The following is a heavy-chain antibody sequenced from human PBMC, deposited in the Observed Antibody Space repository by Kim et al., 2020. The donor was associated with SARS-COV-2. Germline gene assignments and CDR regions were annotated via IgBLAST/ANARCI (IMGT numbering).Heavy chain of an antibody. CDR3: ARNGDLSMVRGVISPYFDY. Sequence: SVKVSCKASGGTFSSYAISWVRQAPGQGLEWMGGIIPIFGTANYAQKFQGRVTITADESTSTAYMELSSLRSEDTAVYYCARNGDLSMVRGVISPYFDYWGQGTLVTVSS. CDR2: IIPIFGTA. D-gene: IGHD3-10*01. CDR1: GGTFSSYA. V-gene: IGHV1-69*13. J-gene: IGHJ4*02.